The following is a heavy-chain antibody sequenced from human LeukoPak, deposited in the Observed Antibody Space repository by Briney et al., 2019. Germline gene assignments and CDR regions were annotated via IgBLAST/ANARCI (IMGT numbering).Heavy chain of an antibody. Sequence: GGSLRLSCAASGFTFSSYGMHWVRQAPGKGLEWVAVISYDGSNKYYADSVKGRFTISRDNSKNTLYLQMNSLRAEDTAVYYCAKFPTVTNNWFDPWGQGTLVTVSS. D-gene: IGHD4-17*01. CDR1: GFTFSSYG. CDR2: ISYDGSNK. J-gene: IGHJ5*02. V-gene: IGHV3-30*18. CDR3: AKFPTVTNNWFDP.